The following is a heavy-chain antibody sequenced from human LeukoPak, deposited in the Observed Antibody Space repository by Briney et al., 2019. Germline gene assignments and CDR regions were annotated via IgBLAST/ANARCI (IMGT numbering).Heavy chain of an antibody. CDR2: IDDSGST. Sequence: SETLSLTCAVSGGSISSIYWSTWVRQPPGEGLEWIGEIDDSGSTNYNPSLKSRVTISVDKSKNQFSLSLTSVTAADTAVYYCASLTYSARDYWGQGTLVTVSS. CDR3: ASLTYSARDY. CDR1: GGSISSIYW. V-gene: IGHV4-4*02. J-gene: IGHJ4*02. D-gene: IGHD3-16*01.